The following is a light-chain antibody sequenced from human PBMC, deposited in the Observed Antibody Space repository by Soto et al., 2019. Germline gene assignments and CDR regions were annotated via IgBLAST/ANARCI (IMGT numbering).Light chain of an antibody. CDR3: QQYNNWPPLFT. J-gene: IGKJ3*01. CDR2: DAS. V-gene: IGKV3-15*01. CDR1: QSVNSN. Sequence: EIVMTQSPATLSVSPGERATLSCRASQSVNSNLAWYRQKPGQAPRLLISDASTRATGVPARFSGSGSGTEFTLTISSLQSEDFAVYYCQQYNNWPPLFTFGPGTKVDIK.